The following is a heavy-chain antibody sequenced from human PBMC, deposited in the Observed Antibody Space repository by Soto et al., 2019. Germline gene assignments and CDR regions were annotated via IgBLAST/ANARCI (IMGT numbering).Heavy chain of an antibody. Sequence: QVQLVESGGGVVQPGRSLRLSCAASGFTFSSYAMHWVRQAPGKGLEWVAVISYDGSNKYYADSVKGRCTISRDNSKNTLYLQMNSLRAEDTAVYYCARSYYDYVWGRYRYNYYFDYWGEGPLVTVSS. J-gene: IGHJ4*02. CDR3: ARSYYDYVWGRYRYNYYFDY. CDR2: ISYDGSNK. D-gene: IGHD3-16*02. CDR1: GFTFSSYA. V-gene: IGHV3-30-3*01.